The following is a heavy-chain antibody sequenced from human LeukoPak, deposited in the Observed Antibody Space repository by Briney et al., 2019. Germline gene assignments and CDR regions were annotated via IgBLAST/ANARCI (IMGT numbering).Heavy chain of an antibody. CDR2: INPNSGGT. CDR1: GYIFTDYY. CDR3: AREGSGWYGHYFDY. D-gene: IGHD6-19*01. J-gene: IGHJ4*02. V-gene: IGHV1/OR15-1*02. Sequence: ASVKVSCKASGYIFTDYYMHWVRQAPGQELGWMGRINPNSGGTNYAQKFQGRVTMTRDTSISTAYTELSSLRSDDTAVYYCAREGSGWYGHYFDYWGQGTLVTVSS.